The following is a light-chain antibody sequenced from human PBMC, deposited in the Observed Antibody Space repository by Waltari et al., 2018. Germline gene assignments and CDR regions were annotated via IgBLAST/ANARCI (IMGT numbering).Light chain of an antibody. Sequence: QSALTQPASVSGSPGQAITISCTGTGSDIGGYNYVSWYQQHPGKAPKLRIYGVSSRSSGVSNRFSGSKSGYAASLTISVLQAEDEAHYYCSSFTSTNTWVFGGGTKLTVL. CDR2: GVS. V-gene: IGLV2-14*03. J-gene: IGLJ3*02. CDR1: GSDIGGYNY. CDR3: SSFTSTNTWV.